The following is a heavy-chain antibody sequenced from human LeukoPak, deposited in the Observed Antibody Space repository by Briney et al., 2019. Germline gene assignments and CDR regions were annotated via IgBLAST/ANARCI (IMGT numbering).Heavy chain of an antibody. CDR1: GYTFTSYD. J-gene: IGHJ4*02. CDR3: ASDIVVVPAAIPLGY. V-gene: IGHV1-8*01. D-gene: IGHD2-2*02. CDR2: MNPNSGNT. Sequence: ASVKVSCKVSGYTFTSYDINWVRQATGQGLEWMGWMNPNSGNTGYAQKFQGRVTMTRNTSISTAYMELSSLRSEDTAVYYCASDIVVVPAAIPLGYWGQGTLVTVSS.